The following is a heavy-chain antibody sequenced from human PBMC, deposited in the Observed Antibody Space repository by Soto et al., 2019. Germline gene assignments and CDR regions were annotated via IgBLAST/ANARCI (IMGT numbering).Heavy chain of an antibody. V-gene: IGHV4-34*01. Sequence: PSETLSLTCAVYGGSFSGYYWSWIRQPPGKGLEWIGEINHSGSTNYNPSLKSRVTISVDTSKNQFSLKLSSVTAADTAVYYCASRIAARPVDYWGQRTLVTVSS. CDR3: ASRIAARPVDY. CDR2: INHSGST. J-gene: IGHJ4*02. D-gene: IGHD6-6*01. CDR1: GGSFSGYY.